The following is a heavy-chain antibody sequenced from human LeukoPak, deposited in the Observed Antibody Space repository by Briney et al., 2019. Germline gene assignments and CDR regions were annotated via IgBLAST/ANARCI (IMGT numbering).Heavy chain of an antibody. V-gene: IGHV4-39*07. CDR2: IFYSGST. Sequence: KPSETLSLTCTVSGGSISTSNYYWGWIRQPPGKRLEWIGNIFYSGSTYYSPSLRSRVTISLDTSRNQFSLKLSSVTAADTAVYYCACRYYYGSGSYQHDYWGQGTLVTVSS. D-gene: IGHD3-10*01. CDR1: GGSISTSNYY. CDR3: ACRYYYGSGSYQHDY. J-gene: IGHJ4*02.